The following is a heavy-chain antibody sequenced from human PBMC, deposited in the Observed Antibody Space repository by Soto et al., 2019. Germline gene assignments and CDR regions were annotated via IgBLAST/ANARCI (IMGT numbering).Heavy chain of an antibody. J-gene: IGHJ3*02. CDR2: ISYDGSNK. V-gene: IGHV3-30-3*01. CDR3: ARDQYSLTMIVVVIPPDAFDI. CDR1: GFTFSSYA. D-gene: IGHD3-22*01. Sequence: GGSLRLSCAASGFTFSSYAMHWVRQAPGKGLEWVAVISYDGSNKYYADSVKGRFTISRDNSKNTLYLQMNSLRAEDTAVYYCARDQYSLTMIVVVIPPDAFDIWGQGTMVTVSS.